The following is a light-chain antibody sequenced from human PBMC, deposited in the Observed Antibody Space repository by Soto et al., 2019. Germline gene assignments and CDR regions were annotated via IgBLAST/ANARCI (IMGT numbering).Light chain of an antibody. CDR3: QSYDSSLSAL. CDR1: SSNIGAGYD. CDR2: GNS. J-gene: IGLJ3*02. V-gene: IGLV1-40*01. Sequence: HSVLTQPPSVSGAPGQRVTISCTGSSSNIGAGYDVHWYQQLPGTAPKLLIYGNSNRPSGVPDRFSGSKSGTSASLAITGLQAEDEAYYYCQSYDSSLSALFGGGTKLTVL.